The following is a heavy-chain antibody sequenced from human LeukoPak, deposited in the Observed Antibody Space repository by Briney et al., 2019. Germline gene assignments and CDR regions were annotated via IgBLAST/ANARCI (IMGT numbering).Heavy chain of an antibody. Sequence: ASVKVSCKTSGYTFTAYYTLWVRQAPGQGPEWMGWINPNNGGTNYAQKFQSRVTMTRDTSISAAYMELSRLRSDDTAVYYCARVGGFGELSWGQGTLVTVSS. V-gene: IGHV1-2*02. J-gene: IGHJ4*02. D-gene: IGHD3-10*01. CDR2: INPNNGGT. CDR3: ARVGGFGELS. CDR1: GYTFTAYY.